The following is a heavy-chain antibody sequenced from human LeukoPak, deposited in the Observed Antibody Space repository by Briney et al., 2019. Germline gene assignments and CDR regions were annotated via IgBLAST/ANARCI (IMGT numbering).Heavy chain of an antibody. D-gene: IGHD2-2*01. V-gene: IGHV1-69*13. CDR3: ARDRIVVVPAAMGQPYYYYYGMDV. CDR1: GYTFTSYG. Sequence: ASVKVSCKASGYTFTSYGISWVRQAPGQGLEWMGGIIPIFGTANYAQKFQGRVTITADESTSTAYMELSSLRSEDTAVYYCARDRIVVVPAAMGQPYYYYYGMDVWGQGTTVTVSS. J-gene: IGHJ6*02. CDR2: IIPIFGTA.